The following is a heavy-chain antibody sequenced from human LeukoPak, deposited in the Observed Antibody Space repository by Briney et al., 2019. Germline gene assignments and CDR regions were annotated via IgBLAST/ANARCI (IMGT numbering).Heavy chain of an antibody. CDR2: INHSGST. CDR1: GGPFSGYY. Sequence: PSETLSLTCAVYGGPFSGYYWSWIRQPPGKGLEWIGEINHSGSTNYNPSLKSRVTISVDTSKNQFSLKLSSVTAADTAVYYCARVRPRLCQFDYWGQGTLVTVSS. J-gene: IGHJ4*02. D-gene: IGHD1-1*01. V-gene: IGHV4-34*01. CDR3: ARVRPRLCQFDY.